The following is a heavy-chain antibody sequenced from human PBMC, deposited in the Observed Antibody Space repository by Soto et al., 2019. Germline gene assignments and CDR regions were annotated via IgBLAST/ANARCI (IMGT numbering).Heavy chain of an antibody. CDR1: GFSLSTSGVG. Sequence: QITLKESGHTLVKPTQTLTLTCTFSGFSLSTSGVGVGWIRQPPGKALEWLAVIYWDDYKHYSPSLKSRLTITKDTSKNQVVLTMTNMDPVDTATYYCAHKGYGDYPLDYWGQGTLLTVSS. J-gene: IGHJ4*02. V-gene: IGHV2-5*02. D-gene: IGHD4-17*01. CDR3: AHKGYGDYPLDY. CDR2: IYWDDYK.